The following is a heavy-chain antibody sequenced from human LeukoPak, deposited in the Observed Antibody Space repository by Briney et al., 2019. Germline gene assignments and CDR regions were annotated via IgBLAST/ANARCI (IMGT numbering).Heavy chain of an antibody. CDR3: AREKEGCSSTSCFSWFDP. D-gene: IGHD2-2*01. J-gene: IGHJ5*02. V-gene: IGHV3-21*01. CDR1: GFTFSSYS. Sequence: PGGSLRLSCAASGFTFSSYSMNWVRQAPGKGLEWVSSISSSSSYIYYADSVKGRFTLSRDNAKNSLYLQMNSLRAEDTAVYYCAREKEGCSSTSCFSWFDPWGQGTLVTVSS. CDR2: ISSSSSYI.